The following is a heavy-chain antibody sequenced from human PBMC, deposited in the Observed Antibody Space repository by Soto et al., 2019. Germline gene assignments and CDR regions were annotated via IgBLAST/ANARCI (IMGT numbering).Heavy chain of an antibody. V-gene: IGHV1-69*01. J-gene: IGHJ3*02. Sequence: QVQLVQSGAEVKKPGSSVKVSCKASGGTFSSYAISWVRQAPGQGLEWMGGIIPIFGTANYAQKFQGRVTITADESTSKAYMELSSLRSEDTAVYYCARGRFEYDYVWGSYRPTDAFDIWGQGTMVTVSS. CDR1: GGTFSSYA. D-gene: IGHD3-16*02. CDR3: ARGRFEYDYVWGSYRPTDAFDI. CDR2: IIPIFGTA.